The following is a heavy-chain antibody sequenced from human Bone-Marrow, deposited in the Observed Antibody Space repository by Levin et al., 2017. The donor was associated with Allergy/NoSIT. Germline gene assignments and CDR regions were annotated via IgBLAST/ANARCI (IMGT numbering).Heavy chain of an antibody. V-gene: IGHV4-59*08. CDR3: AGGLKFFTS. Sequence: SETLSLTCNVSGGSIRNDYWTWIRQFPGKGLEWIGYFHYTGSRYQNPSLGNRVTISVDTFTNQFSLKLKSVTTADTAIYYCAGGLKFFTSWGQGILVTVSS. CDR2: FHYTGSR. CDR1: GGSIRNDY. J-gene: IGHJ4*02. D-gene: IGHD2-15*01.